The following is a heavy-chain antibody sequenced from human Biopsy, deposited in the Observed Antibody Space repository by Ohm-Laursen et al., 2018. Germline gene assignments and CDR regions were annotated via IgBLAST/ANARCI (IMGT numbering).Heavy chain of an antibody. J-gene: IGHJ2*01. CDR1: GVSISVDGYY. V-gene: IGHV4-31*03. CDR3: VREPKTGTAEAWYFDL. Sequence: SQTLSLTCTVSGVSISVDGYYWAWIRQLPGKGLDWIGYIYHSGTTYYNPSLKSRLTMSVDTSKNEFFLRLRSVTAADTAVYYCVREPKTGTAEAWYFDLWGRGSPVTVPS. D-gene: IGHD3-9*01. CDR2: IYHSGTT.